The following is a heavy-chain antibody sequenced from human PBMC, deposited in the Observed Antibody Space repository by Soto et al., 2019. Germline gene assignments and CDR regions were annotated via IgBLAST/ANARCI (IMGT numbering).Heavy chain of an antibody. V-gene: IGHV1-8*02. Sequence: ASVKVSCKASGGTFSSYAISWVRQAPGQGLEWMGWMNPNSGNTGYAQKFQGRVTMTRNTSISTAYMELSSLRSEDTAVYYCARGLYGSRWIYYYYGMDVWGQGTKVTVSS. CDR1: GGTFSSYA. CDR3: ARGLYGSRWIYYYYGMDV. D-gene: IGHD6-13*01. J-gene: IGHJ6*02. CDR2: MNPNSGNT.